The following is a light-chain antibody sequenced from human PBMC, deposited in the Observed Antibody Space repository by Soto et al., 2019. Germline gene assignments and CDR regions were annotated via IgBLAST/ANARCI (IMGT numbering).Light chain of an antibody. J-gene: IGLJ2*01. Sequence: QSVLTQPSSVSGSPGQSITISCTGTSSDIGAYNYVSWYQHHPGKAPQLMIYDVSYRPSGVSSRFSGSKTANTASLTISGLQAEDESDYYCSSFTTSSTVAFGGGTKVTVL. CDR2: DVS. V-gene: IGLV2-14*01. CDR1: SSDIGAYNY. CDR3: SSFTTSSTVA.